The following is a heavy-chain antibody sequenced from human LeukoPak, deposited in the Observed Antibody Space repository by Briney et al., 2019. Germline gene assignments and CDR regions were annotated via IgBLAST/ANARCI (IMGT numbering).Heavy chain of an antibody. CDR2: ISGSGGST. V-gene: IGHV3-23*01. D-gene: IGHD6-13*01. CDR3: AKGISGGQLVHGY. J-gene: IGHJ4*02. CDR1: GFTFSSYA. Sequence: GGSLRLSCAASGFTFSSYAMSWVRQAPGKGLEWVSAISGSGGSTYYADSVKGRFTISRDNSKNTLYLQMNSLRGEDTAVYYCAKGISGGQLVHGYWGQGTLVTVSS.